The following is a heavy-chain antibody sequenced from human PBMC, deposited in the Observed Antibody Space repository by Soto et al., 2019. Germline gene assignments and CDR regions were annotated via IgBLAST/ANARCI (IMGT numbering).Heavy chain of an antibody. Sequence: PGGSLRLSCAASGFTFSSYAMSWVRQAPGKGLEWVSAISGSGGSTYYADSVKGQFTISRDNSKNTLYLQMNSLRAEDTAVYYCAKNVFSPTRTLWFGELSREYYFDYWGQGTLVTVSS. CDR3: AKNVFSPTRTLWFGELSREYYFDY. CDR1: GFTFSSYA. CDR2: ISGSGGST. J-gene: IGHJ4*02. D-gene: IGHD3-10*01. V-gene: IGHV3-23*01.